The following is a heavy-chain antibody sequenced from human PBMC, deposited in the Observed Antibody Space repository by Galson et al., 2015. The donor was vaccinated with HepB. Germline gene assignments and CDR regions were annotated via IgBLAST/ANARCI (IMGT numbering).Heavy chain of an antibody. CDR1: GFTVSSNY. J-gene: IGHJ4*02. D-gene: IGHD1-26*01. Sequence: SLRLSCAASGFTVSSNYMSWVRQAPGKGLEWVSVIYSGGSTYYADSVKGRFTISRDNSKNTLYLQMNSLRAEDTAVYYCASDPDGWELLFNYWGQGTLVTVSS. V-gene: IGHV3-53*01. CDR2: IYSGGST. CDR3: ASDPDGWELLFNY.